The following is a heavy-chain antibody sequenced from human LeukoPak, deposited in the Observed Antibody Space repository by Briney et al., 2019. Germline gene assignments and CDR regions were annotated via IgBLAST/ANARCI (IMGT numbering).Heavy chain of an antibody. V-gene: IGHV3-15*01. CDR3: TTDLGLTMIRGVIVY. CDR2: IKSKGDGETT. CDR1: GFTFTNAW. J-gene: IGHJ4*02. D-gene: IGHD3-10*01. Sequence: GGSLRLSCAASGFTFTNAWMTWVRQAPGKGLEWVGRIKSKGDGETTDYAAPVKGRFSVSRDDSKATMYLQMYSLEAEDTAVYYCTTDLGLTMIRGVIVYWGQGALVTVSS.